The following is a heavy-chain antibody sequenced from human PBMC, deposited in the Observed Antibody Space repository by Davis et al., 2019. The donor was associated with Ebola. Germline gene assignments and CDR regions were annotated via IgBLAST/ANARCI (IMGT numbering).Heavy chain of an antibody. J-gene: IGHJ2*01. V-gene: IGHV3-53*01. Sequence: GGSLRLSCAASGFSVSSNYMNWVRQAPGKGLEWVSVIYSGGTTYYADSVKGRFTISRDTSKNTLNLQMNSLRAEDTAVYYCARHASGDFWYFGLWGRGTLVTVSS. CDR3: ARHASGDFWYFGL. CDR1: GFSVSSNY. D-gene: IGHD4-17*01. CDR2: IYSGGTT.